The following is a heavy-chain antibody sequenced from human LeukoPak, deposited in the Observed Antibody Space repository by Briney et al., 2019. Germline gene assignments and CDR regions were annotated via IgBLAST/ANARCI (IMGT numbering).Heavy chain of an antibody. V-gene: IGHV3-48*01. J-gene: IGHJ4*02. CDR1: GLTFSIYS. Sequence: GGSLRLSCAASGLTFSIYSMNWVRQAPGKGLEWVSYISSTSTSIYYADSVKGRFTISRDNAKNSLYLQMNSLRAEDTAVYYCAKSFQDVVATITVDYWGQGTLVTVPS. CDR2: ISSTSTSI. D-gene: IGHD5-12*01. CDR3: AKSFQDVVATITVDY.